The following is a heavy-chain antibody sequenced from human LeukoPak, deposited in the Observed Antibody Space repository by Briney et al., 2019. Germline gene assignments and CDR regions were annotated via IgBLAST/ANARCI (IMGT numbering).Heavy chain of an antibody. CDR3: AKGAYDYIEIGYFDS. J-gene: IGHJ4*02. CDR1: GFTSTNYA. Sequence: GGSLRLSCAASGFTSTNYAMNWVRQAPGKGLECVSVLIGSSGSTDYADSVKGRFTISRDNSKNTVFLQMNSLRAEDTAIYYCAKGAYDYIEIGYFDSWGQGTLVTVSS. V-gene: IGHV3-23*01. D-gene: IGHD5-12*01. CDR2: LIGSSGST.